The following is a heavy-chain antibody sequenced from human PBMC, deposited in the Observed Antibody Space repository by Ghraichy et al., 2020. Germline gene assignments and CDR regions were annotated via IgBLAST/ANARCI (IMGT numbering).Heavy chain of an antibody. CDR2: IYYSGST. CDR3: ARRLAMVTANWFDP. Sequence: SETLSLTCTVSGGSISSSSYYWGWIRQPPGKGLEWIGSIYYSGSTYYNPSLKSRVTISVDTSKNQFSLKLSSVTAADTAVYYCARRLAMVTANWFDPWGQGTLVTVSS. V-gene: IGHV4-39*07. CDR1: GGSISSSSYY. J-gene: IGHJ5*02. D-gene: IGHD5-18*01.